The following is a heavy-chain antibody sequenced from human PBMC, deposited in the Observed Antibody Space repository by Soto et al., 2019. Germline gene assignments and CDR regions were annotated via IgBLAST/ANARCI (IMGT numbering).Heavy chain of an antibody. CDR2: IIPIFGTA. V-gene: IGHV1-69*13. CDR3: ASPAAAASWGYYYYYGMDV. D-gene: IGHD6-13*01. CDR1: GGTFSSYA. Sequence: SVKVSCKASGGTFSSYAISWVRQAPGQGLEWMGGIIPIFGTANHAQKFQGRVTITADESTSTAYMELSSLRSEDTAVYYCASPAAAASWGYYYYYGMDVWGQGTTVTVSS. J-gene: IGHJ6*02.